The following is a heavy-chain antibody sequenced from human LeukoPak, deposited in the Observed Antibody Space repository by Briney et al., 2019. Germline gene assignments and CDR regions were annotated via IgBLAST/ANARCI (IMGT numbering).Heavy chain of an antibody. J-gene: IGHJ5*02. V-gene: IGHV4-39*07. CDR1: GGSISSSSYY. CDR2: IYYSGST. CDR3: ARGLRLAYCSGGSCYRT. Sequence: PSETLSLTCTVSGGSISSSSYYWGWIRQPPGKGLEWIGSIYYSGSTYYNPSLKSRVTISVDTSKNQFSLKLSSVTAADTAVYYCARGLRLAYCSGGSCYRTWGQGTLVTVSS. D-gene: IGHD2-15*01.